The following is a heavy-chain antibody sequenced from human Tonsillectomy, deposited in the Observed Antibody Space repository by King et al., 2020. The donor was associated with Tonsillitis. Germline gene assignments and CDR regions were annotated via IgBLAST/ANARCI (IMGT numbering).Heavy chain of an antibody. CDR1: GFTFSNFG. V-gene: IGHV3-33*05. CDR2: ISYDATNK. Sequence: VQLVESGGGVVQPGRSLRLSCAASGFTFSNFGMHWVRQSPGKGLEWVALISYDATNKYYADSVKGRFTVSRDNSKNTLYLQMNSLRAEDTAVYFCARHEGTVFRGVIGYWGQGTLVTVSS. CDR3: ARHEGTVFRGVIGY. J-gene: IGHJ4*02. D-gene: IGHD3-10*01.